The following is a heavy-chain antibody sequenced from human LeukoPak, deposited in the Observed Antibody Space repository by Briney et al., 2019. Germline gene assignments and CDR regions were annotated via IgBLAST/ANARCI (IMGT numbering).Heavy chain of an antibody. CDR3: TREMTIFGVAHGMDV. CDR2: IKQDGSEK. J-gene: IGHJ6*02. D-gene: IGHD3-3*01. Sequence: GGSLRLSCAASGFTFSSYWMSWVRQAPGKWLEWVANIKQDGSEKYYVDSVKGRFTISRDNAKNSLYLQMNSLRAEDTAVYYCTREMTIFGVAHGMDVWGQGTTVTVSS. V-gene: IGHV3-7*01. CDR1: GFTFSSYW.